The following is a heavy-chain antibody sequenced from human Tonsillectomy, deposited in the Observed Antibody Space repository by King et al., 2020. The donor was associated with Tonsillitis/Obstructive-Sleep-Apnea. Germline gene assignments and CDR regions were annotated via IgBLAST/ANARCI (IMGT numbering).Heavy chain of an antibody. Sequence: QAQLVQSGAEVKKPGASVKVSCKASGYTFTSYGISWVRQAPGQGLEWMGWISAYNGNTNYAQKLQGRVTMTTDTSTSTAYMELRSLRSDDTAVYYCARGRYCGHECYSGGFDYWGQGTLVTVSS. CDR3: ARGRYCGHECYSGGFDY. V-gene: IGHV1-18*01. CDR2: ISAYNGNT. D-gene: IGHD2-21*01. J-gene: IGHJ4*02. CDR1: GYTFTSYG.